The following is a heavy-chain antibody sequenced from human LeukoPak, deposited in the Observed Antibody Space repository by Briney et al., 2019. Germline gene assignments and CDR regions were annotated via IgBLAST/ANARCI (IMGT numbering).Heavy chain of an antibody. CDR2: INPNSGGT. V-gene: IGHV1-2*02. J-gene: IGHJ6*02. D-gene: IGHD4-11*01. CDR3: ARGFVTTKSGYYYGMDV. Sequence: ASVKVSCKASGYTFTGYYMHWVRQAPGQGLEWMGWINPNSGGTNYAQKFQGRVTMTRDTSISTAYMELSRLRSDDTAVYYCARGFVTTKSGYYYGMDVWGQGTTVTVSS. CDR1: GYTFTGYY.